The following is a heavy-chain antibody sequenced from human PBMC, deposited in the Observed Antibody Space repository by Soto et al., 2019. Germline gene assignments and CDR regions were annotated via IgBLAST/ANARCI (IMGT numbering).Heavy chain of an antibody. V-gene: IGHV3-23*01. Sequence: EVQLLESGGGLVQPGGSLRLSCAASGFTFTTYAMSWVRQAPGKGLEWVSAISDNGDTTYYVDSVKGRFTISRDNTQNTLYLLMTSLRAEGTAVYYCAKDLPVNRRYFQHWGQGTLVTVSS. D-gene: IGHD4-17*01. CDR2: ISDNGDTT. CDR3: AKDLPVNRRYFQH. J-gene: IGHJ1*01. CDR1: GFTFTTYA.